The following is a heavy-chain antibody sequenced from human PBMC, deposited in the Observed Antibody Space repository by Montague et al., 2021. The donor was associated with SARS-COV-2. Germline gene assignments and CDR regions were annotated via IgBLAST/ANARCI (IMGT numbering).Heavy chain of an antibody. CDR2: FYSVGST. CDR3: ARETMTADAFDI. CDR1: PGSISSSLSY. V-gene: IGHV4-39*07. D-gene: IGHD1-14*01. Sequence: SETLSLTCTVSPGSISSSLSYWGWIRQPPGKGLEWIGYFYSVGSTDYNPSLKSRATISRDTSKNQFSLKVRSVTAADTAVYYCARETMTADAFDIWGQGTMVTVSS. J-gene: IGHJ3*02.